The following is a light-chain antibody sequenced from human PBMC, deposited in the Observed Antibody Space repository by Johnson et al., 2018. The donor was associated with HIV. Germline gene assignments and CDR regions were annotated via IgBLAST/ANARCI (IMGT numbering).Light chain of an antibody. V-gene: IGLV1-51*01. CDR2: DNN. CDR1: DSNIGNNY. Sequence: QSVLTQPPSVSAAPGQKVTISCFGSDSNIGNNYVSWYQQLPGTAPKLLIYDNNKRPSGIPDRFSGYKSGTSATLGITGLQTGDEADYYCGTWGSSLSAQYVCGTGTKVTVL. J-gene: IGLJ1*01. CDR3: GTWGSSLSAQYV.